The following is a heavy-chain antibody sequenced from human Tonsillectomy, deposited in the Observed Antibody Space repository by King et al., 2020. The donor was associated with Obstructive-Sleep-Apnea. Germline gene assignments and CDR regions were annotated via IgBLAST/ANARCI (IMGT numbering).Heavy chain of an antibody. CDR2: ISGSSTYT. D-gene: IGHD3-22*01. J-gene: IGHJ4*02. V-gene: IGHV3-11*06. Sequence: VQLVEAGGGLVKPGGSLRLSCAASGFIFSDYYMTGIRQAPGKGLEWVSYISGSSTYTNYADPVKGRFTVSRDNAKNSLYLQMNSLRAEDTAVYYCARHFDSTGSFDFWGQGTLVTVSS. CDR1: GFIFSDYY. CDR3: ARHFDSTGSFDF.